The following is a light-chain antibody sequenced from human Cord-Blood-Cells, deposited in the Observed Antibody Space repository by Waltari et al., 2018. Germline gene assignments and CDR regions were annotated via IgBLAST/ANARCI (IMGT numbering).Light chain of an antibody. J-gene: IGLJ3*02. CDR2: GNS. CDR3: QSYDSSLSVNWV. CDR1: SSNIGAGYD. Sequence: QSVLTQPPSVSGAPGQRVTISCPGSSSNIGAGYDVHWYQQLPGTAPKPLIYGNSNRPSGVPDRFSGSKSGTSASLAITGLQAEDEADYYCQSYDSSLSVNWVFGGGTKLTVL. V-gene: IGLV1-40*01.